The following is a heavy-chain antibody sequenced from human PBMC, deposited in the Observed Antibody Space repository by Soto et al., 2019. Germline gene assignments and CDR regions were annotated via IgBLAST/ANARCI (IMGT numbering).Heavy chain of an antibody. CDR1: GFTFSSYA. CDR3: ARSTSETKFRFLEWFVDY. Sequence: QVQLVESGGGVVQPGRSLRLSCAASGFTFSSYAMHWVRQAPGKGLEWVAVISYDGSNKYYADSVKGRFTISRDNSKNTLYLQMTSLRAEDTAVYYCARSTSETKFRFLEWFVDYWGQGTLVTVSS. V-gene: IGHV3-30-3*01. J-gene: IGHJ4*02. D-gene: IGHD3-3*01. CDR2: ISYDGSNK.